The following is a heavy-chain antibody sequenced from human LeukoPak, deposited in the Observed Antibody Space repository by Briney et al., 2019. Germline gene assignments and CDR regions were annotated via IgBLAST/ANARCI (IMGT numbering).Heavy chain of an antibody. CDR2: IYCSGST. Sequence: SETLSPTCTVSGASISPYNWNWIRQPPGKGLEWIGYIYCSGSTNYNPSLKSRVTISVDTSKNQFSLQLSSVTAADTAVYYCARGNTYGDYVGWYWFDPWGQGTLVTVSS. CDR1: GASISPYN. V-gene: IGHV4-59*01. J-gene: IGHJ5*02. CDR3: ARGNTYGDYVGWYWFDP. D-gene: IGHD4-17*01.